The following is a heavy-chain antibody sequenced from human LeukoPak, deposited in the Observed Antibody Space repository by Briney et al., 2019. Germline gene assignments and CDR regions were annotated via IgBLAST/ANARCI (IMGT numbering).Heavy chain of an antibody. CDR1: GGSINSYY. J-gene: IGHJ3*02. V-gene: IGHV4-59*01. CDR2: VSYSGTT. CDR3: ARGVHCTDFSLDI. D-gene: IGHD2-8*02. Sequence: PSETLSLTCTVSGGSINSYYWSWIRQPPGKGLEWIGYVSYSGTTNYNPSLKSRVTISLDTSKHQLSPRLSSVTAADTAVYYCARGVHCTDFSLDIWGQGTMVTVSS.